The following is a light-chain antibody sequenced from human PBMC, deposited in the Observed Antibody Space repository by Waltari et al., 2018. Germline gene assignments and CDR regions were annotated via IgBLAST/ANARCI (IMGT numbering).Light chain of an antibody. CDR3: QHYTNWPPWT. CDR1: QSVSSN. J-gene: IGKJ1*01. V-gene: IGKV3-15*01. CDR2: GAS. Sequence: EIVMTQSPATLSVSPGERATLSCRASQSVSSNLAWYQQKPGQAPRHLIYGASTRATGIPARFSGSGSGTKFTLTISSLQSEDFAVYYCQHYTNWPPWTFGQGTKVQIK.